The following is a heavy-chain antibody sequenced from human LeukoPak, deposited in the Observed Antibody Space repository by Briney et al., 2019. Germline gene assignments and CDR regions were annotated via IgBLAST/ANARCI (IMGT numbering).Heavy chain of an antibody. J-gene: IGHJ4*02. CDR3: VRQAEGSSSGPYFFDY. V-gene: IGHV4-39*01. D-gene: IGHD5-18*01. Sequence: SETLSLTCTVSGGSITTSRYYWGWIRQPPGKVLEWIGSAFHGGNSYYNPSLKSRVTVSVDTSNNQFSLRLTSVTAADTALYYCVRQAEGSSSGPYFFDYWGQGTLVTVSS. CDR2: AFHGGNS. CDR1: GGSITTSRYY.